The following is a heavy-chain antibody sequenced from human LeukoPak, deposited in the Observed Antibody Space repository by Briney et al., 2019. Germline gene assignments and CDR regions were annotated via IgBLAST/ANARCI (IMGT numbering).Heavy chain of an antibody. CDR3: ARSLPYGTTWYGRSDF. Sequence: GGSLRLSCAASGFTFSNAWMNWVRQAPGKGLEWVANIRQDGDTKYYVDSVKGRFTISRDNAMNSLYLQMNSLRAEDTAIYYCARSLPYGTTWYGRSDFWGQGTLVTVSS. V-gene: IGHV3-7*03. CDR1: GFTFSNAW. J-gene: IGHJ4*02. CDR2: IRQDGDTK. D-gene: IGHD6-13*01.